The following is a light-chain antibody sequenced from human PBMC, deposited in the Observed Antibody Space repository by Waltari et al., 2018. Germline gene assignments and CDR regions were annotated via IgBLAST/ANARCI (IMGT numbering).Light chain of an antibody. CDR1: QSLRVAY. CDR2: GAM. CDR3: QQYDTSPAT. J-gene: IGKJ2*01. V-gene: IGKV3-20*01. Sequence: EIVLTQSPGTLSLSPGERATLSCRASQSLRVAYLAWYQQKSGQAPRLLIYGAMYRASDIPDRFSGSGSGTDFTLIISRLEPEDFAVYYCQQYDTSPATFGQGTKLEIK.